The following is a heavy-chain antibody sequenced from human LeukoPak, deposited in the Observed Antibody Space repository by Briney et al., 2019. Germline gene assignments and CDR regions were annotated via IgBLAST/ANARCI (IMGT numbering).Heavy chain of an antibody. CDR3: ARGEEHGSGTVHFDY. Sequence: PSGTLSLTCAVSGDSISNSHWWSWVRQPPRKGLEGIGEIYHGGSTNFNPSLKSRVTISVDRSNNQFSLRLTSATAADTAVYYCARGEEHGSGTVHFDYWGQGTLVTVSS. D-gene: IGHD3-10*01. V-gene: IGHV4-4*02. CDR2: IYHGGST. CDR1: GDSISNSHW. J-gene: IGHJ4*02.